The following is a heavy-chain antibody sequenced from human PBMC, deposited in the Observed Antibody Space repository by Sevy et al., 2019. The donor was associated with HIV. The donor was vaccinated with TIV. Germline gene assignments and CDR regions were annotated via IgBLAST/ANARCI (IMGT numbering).Heavy chain of an antibody. D-gene: IGHD2-21*01. CDR3: AKDINQGCDGVNCYSYYYYFYGLDV. CDR1: GFPFNDHA. Sequence: GGSLRLSCAASGFPFNDHAMHWVRQVPGKGLEWVSGVSWNSRNIGYADSVKARFTISRDNARHFRYLEMNSLRPEDTALYYCAKDINQGCDGVNCYSYYYYFYGLDVWGQRTTVTVSS. CDR2: VSWNSRNI. J-gene: IGHJ6*02. V-gene: IGHV3-9*01.